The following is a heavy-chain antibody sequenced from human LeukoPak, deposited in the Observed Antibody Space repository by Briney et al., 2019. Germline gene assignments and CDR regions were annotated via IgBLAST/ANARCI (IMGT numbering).Heavy chain of an antibody. V-gene: IGHV1-69-2*01. D-gene: IGHD2-15*01. CDR3: ATTPNRMDAFDI. Sequence: ASVKVSCKVSGYTFTDYYMHWVQQAPGKELEWMGLVDPEDGETIYAEKFQGRVTITADTSTDTAYMELSSLRSEDTAVYYCATTPNRMDAFDIWRQGTMVTVSS. CDR2: VDPEDGET. CDR1: GYTFTDYY. J-gene: IGHJ3*02.